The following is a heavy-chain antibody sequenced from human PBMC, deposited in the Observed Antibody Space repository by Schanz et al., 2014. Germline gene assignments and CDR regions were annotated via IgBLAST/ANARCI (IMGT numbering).Heavy chain of an antibody. J-gene: IGHJ4*02. CDR2: ISSSSSYT. Sequence: EVQLLESGGGLAQPGGSLRLACAASGFNFNTYAMSWVRQAPGKGLEWVSYISSSSSYTNYADSVKGRFTISRDNAKNSLYLQMNSLRAEDTAVYYCARLDSSSWYPRYWGQGTLVTVSS. CDR3: ARLDSSSWYPRY. CDR1: GFNFNTYA. V-gene: IGHV3-48*04. D-gene: IGHD6-13*01.